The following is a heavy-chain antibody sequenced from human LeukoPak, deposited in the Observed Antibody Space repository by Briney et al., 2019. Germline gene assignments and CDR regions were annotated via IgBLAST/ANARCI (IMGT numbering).Heavy chain of an antibody. V-gene: IGHV1-69*05. CDR3: AVDITGTTFDWFDP. CDR2: IIPIFGTA. D-gene: IGHD1-7*01. CDR1: GGTFSSYA. Sequence: ASVKVSCKASGGTFSSYAISWVGQAPGQGLEWMGGIIPIFGTANYAQKFQGRVTITTDESTSTAYMELSSLRSEDTAVYYCAVDITGTTFDWFDPWGQGTLVTVSS. J-gene: IGHJ5*02.